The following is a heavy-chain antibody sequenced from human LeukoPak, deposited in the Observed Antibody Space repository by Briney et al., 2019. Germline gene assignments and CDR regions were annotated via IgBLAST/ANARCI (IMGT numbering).Heavy chain of an antibody. Sequence: ASVKVSCTTSGYIFTGYYLHWVRQAPGQGLEWMGWINSNSGGTLYAQKFQGRVTMTRDTSINTAYMEVNSLTSDDTAVYYCARQISSSSSSAALYFDLWGQGTLVTVSS. D-gene: IGHD6-6*01. J-gene: IGHJ4*02. V-gene: IGHV1-2*02. CDR3: ARQISSSSSSAALYFDL. CDR1: GYIFTGYY. CDR2: INSNSGGT.